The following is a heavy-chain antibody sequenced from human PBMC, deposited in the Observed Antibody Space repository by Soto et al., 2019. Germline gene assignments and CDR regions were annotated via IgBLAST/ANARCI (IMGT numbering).Heavy chain of an antibody. D-gene: IGHD3-3*01. CDR3: ARDSFRFLDSFDY. CDR2: ISPHNGNI. J-gene: IGHJ4*02. Sequence: QVQLVQSGAEVKKPGASVKVSCKASGYNLTSYGINWVRQAPGQGLEGMGWISPHNGNINYAQTLQGRLTMTTDTSTSTAYMELRSLRSDDTAVYYCARDSFRFLDSFDYWGQGTLVTVSS. V-gene: IGHV1-18*01. CDR1: GYNLTSYG.